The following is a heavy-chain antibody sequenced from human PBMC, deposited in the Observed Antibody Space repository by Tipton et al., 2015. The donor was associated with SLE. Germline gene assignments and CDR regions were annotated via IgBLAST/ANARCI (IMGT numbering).Heavy chain of an antibody. CDR1: GFTFSSYS. V-gene: IGHV3-48*04. CDR3: ARDLGGYKESY. CDR2: ISSSSSTI. Sequence: SLRLSCAASGFTFSSYSMNWVRQAPGKGLEWVSYISSSSSTIYYADSVKGRFTISRDNAKNSLYLQMNSLRAEDTAVYYCARDLGGYKESYWGQGTLVTVSS. D-gene: IGHD5-24*01. J-gene: IGHJ4*02.